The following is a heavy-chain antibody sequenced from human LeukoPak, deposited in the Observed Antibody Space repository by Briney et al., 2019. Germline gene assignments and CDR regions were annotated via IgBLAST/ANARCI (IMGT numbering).Heavy chain of an antibody. CDR1: GFTFSDYY. Sequence: GGSLRLSCAASGFTFSDYYMSWIRQTPGKGLEWVSYISSSGSTIYYADSVKGRFTISRDNAKNSLYLQMNSLRAEDTAVYYCARDWDYYGSGSYLGYWGQGTLVTVSS. V-gene: IGHV3-11*01. CDR2: ISSSGSTI. J-gene: IGHJ4*02. D-gene: IGHD3-10*01. CDR3: ARDWDYYGSGSYLGY.